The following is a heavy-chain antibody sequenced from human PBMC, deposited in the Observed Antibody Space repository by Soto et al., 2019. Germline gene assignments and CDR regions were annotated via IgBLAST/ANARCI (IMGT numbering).Heavy chain of an antibody. Sequence: QVQLVESGGGLVKPGESLRLSCAASGFTFSDYYMSWIRQSPGKGLEWVAYISGNSRYTHYADSMKGRSTISRDNAKNSLYLLINSLRAEDTAVYYCARDARDGYFVNWGQGTLVTVSS. CDR3: ARDARDGYFVN. D-gene: IGHD5-12*01. CDR1: GFTFSDYY. V-gene: IGHV3-11*05. J-gene: IGHJ4*02. CDR2: ISGNSRYT.